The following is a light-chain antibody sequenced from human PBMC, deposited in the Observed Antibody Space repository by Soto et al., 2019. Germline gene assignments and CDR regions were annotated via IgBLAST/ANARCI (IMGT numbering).Light chain of an antibody. J-gene: IGKJ5*01. CDR3: QQRSNWPIT. CDR2: DAS. Sequence: EIVFTQSPATLSLSPGERATLSCGASQSVSSSYLAWYQQKPGLAPRLLIYDASSRATGIPDRFSGSGSGTDFTLTISSLEPEDFAVYYCQQRSNWPITFGQGTRLEIK. V-gene: IGKV3D-20*02. CDR1: QSVSSSY.